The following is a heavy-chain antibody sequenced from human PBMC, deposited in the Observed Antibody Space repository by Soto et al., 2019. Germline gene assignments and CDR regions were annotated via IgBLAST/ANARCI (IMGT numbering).Heavy chain of an antibody. CDR3: ARVPSP. V-gene: IGHV4-30-2*01. Sequence: SETLSLTCAVSGGSISSGGYSWSWFRQPPGKGLEWIWYIYHNRNTYYNPSLKSRVTISVDRSKNQFSLKLSSVTAADTAMYYCARVPSPWGQGTLVTVSS. CDR2: IYHNRNT. CDR1: GGSISSGGYS. J-gene: IGHJ5*02.